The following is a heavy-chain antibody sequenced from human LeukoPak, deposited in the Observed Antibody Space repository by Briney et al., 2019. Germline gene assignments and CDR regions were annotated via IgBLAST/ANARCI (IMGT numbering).Heavy chain of an antibody. Sequence: PGRSLRLSCAASGFSFDDYAMHWVRQAPGKGLEWVSGISWNSGSIGYADSVKGRFTISRDNAKNSLYLQMNSLRAEDTAVYYCARDSMVRGFRDFDYWGQGTLVTVSS. J-gene: IGHJ4*02. CDR2: ISWNSGSI. CDR1: GFSFDDYA. CDR3: ARDSMVRGFRDFDY. V-gene: IGHV3-9*01. D-gene: IGHD3-10*01.